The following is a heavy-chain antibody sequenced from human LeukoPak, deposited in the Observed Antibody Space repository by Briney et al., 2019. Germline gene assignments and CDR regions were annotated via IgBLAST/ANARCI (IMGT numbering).Heavy chain of an antibody. CDR1: GFIFSNYA. D-gene: IGHD4-23*01. Sequence: PGGSLRLSCAASGFIFSNYAMHWVRQAPGKGLEWVAVISYDGSHKYYADSVKGRFTISRDNSKNTLYLQMNSLRAEDTAVYYCARGAHKWDDYGGFFDYWGQGTLVTVSS. CDR3: ARGAHKWDDYGGFFDY. J-gene: IGHJ4*02. V-gene: IGHV3-30*04. CDR2: ISYDGSHK.